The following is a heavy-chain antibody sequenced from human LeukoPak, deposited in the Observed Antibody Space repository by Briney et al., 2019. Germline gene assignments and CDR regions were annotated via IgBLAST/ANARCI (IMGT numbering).Heavy chain of an antibody. D-gene: IGHD4-23*01. CDR2: MFYSGHT. J-gene: IGHJ5*02. V-gene: IGHV4-59*01. CDR1: GGSISSYY. Sequence: PSETLSLTCAVSGGSISSYYWSWIRQPPGKGLEWICYMFYSGHTSYNASLKSRVTISLDTSKNHFSLKLTSVTAADTAVYYCAPYGGNSGFHWFDPWGQGTLVTVSS. CDR3: APYGGNSGFHWFDP.